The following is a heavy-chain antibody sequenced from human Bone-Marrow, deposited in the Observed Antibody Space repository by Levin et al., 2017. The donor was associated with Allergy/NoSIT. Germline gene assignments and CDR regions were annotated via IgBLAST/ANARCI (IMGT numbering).Heavy chain of an antibody. CDR3: ARNGYGSGSFDY. J-gene: IGHJ4*02. D-gene: IGHD3-10*01. V-gene: IGHV3-74*01. CDR2: INSDGSST. Sequence: GSLRLSCAASGFTLSSYWMHWVRQAPGKGLEWVSRINSDGSSTSHADFVNGRFTISRDNAKNTVYLQMNSLRAEDTAVYYCARNGYGSGSFDYWGQGILVTVSS. CDR1: GFTLSSYW.